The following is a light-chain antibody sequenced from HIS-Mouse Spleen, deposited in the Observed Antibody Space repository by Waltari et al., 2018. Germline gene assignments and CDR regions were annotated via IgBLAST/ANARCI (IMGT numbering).Light chain of an antibody. J-gene: IGLJ1*01. CDR2: EVS. CDR3: SSYTSSSTF. V-gene: IGLV2-14*01. Sequence: QSALTQPASVSGSPGQSITISCTGTSSDVGGYNYVPWYQQHPGKAPKLMIYEVSNRPSGGSNRFSGSKSGNTASLTISGLQAEDEADYYCSSYTSSSTFFGTGTKVTVL. CDR1: SSDVGGYNY.